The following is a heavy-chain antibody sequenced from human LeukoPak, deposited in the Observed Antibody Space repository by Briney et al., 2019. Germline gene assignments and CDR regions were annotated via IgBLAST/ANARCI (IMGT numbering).Heavy chain of an antibody. V-gene: IGHV1-18*01. J-gene: IGHJ5*02. CDR2: ISAYNGNT. CDR3: ARAGRTIFGVVIGPSWFDP. Sequence: ASAKVSCKASGYTFTSYGISWVRQAPGQGLEWMGWISAYNGNTNYAQKLQGRVTMTTDTSTSTAYMELRSLRSDDTAVYYCARAGRTIFGVVIGPSWFDPWGQGTLVTVSS. CDR1: GYTFTSYG. D-gene: IGHD3-3*01.